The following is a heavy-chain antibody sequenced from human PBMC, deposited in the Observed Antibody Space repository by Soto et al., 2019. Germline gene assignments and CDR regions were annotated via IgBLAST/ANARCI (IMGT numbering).Heavy chain of an antibody. D-gene: IGHD6-13*01. CDR2: IWYDGSSK. CDR1: GFTFNSYG. CDR3: ASDWGGIAAARTFGAFDI. J-gene: IGHJ3*02. V-gene: IGHV3-33*01. Sequence: QVQLVESGGGVVQPGRSLRLSCAASGFTFNSYGMHWVRQAPGKGLEWVAVIWYDGSSKYYGDSVKGRFTISRDNSKHTLFLQLHSLRAEDTTVYYCASDWGGIAAARTFGAFDIWGQGTMVTVSS.